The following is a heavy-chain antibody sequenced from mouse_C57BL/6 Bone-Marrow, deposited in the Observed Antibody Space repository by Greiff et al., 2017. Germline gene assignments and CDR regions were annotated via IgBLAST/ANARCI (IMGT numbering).Heavy chain of an antibody. CDR3: ASGGYYKRWFAY. V-gene: IGHV1-63*01. CDR1: GYTFTNYW. CDR2: IYPGGGYT. Sequence: VQLQQSGAELVRPGTSVKMSCTASGYTFTNYWIGWAKQRPGHGLEWIGDIYPGGGYTNYNEKFKGKATLTADKSSSTAYMQFSSLTSEDSAIYYGASGGYYKRWFAYWGQGTLVTVSA. J-gene: IGHJ3*01. D-gene: IGHD1-1*01.